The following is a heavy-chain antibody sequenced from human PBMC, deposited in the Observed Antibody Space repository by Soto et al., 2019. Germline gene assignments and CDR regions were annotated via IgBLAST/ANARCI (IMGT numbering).Heavy chain of an antibody. CDR3: ARSVAASGDY. CDR2: IKHDGSEK. CDR1: GFTFSSHW. J-gene: IGHJ4*02. D-gene: IGHD6-13*01. Sequence: EVQLVESGGGLVQPGGSLRLSFAVSGFTFSSHWMSWVRQAPGEGLEWVANIKHDGSEKYYVDSVKGRFTISRDNAKNSLYLQMNSLRAEDTAVYYCARSVAASGDYWGQGTLVTVSS. V-gene: IGHV3-7*01.